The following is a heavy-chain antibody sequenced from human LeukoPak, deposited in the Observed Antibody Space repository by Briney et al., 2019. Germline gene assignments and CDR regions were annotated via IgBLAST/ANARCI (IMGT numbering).Heavy chain of an antibody. Sequence: PGRSLRLSCAASGFTFDDYAMHWVRQAPGKGLEWVSGISWNSGSIGYADSVKGRFTISRDNAKNSLYLQMNSLRAEDMALYYCAKSYGDDYAEWYFDLWGRGTLVTVSS. CDR2: ISWNSGSI. J-gene: IGHJ2*01. D-gene: IGHD4-17*01. CDR3: AKSYGDDYAEWYFDL. CDR1: GFTFDDYA. V-gene: IGHV3-9*03.